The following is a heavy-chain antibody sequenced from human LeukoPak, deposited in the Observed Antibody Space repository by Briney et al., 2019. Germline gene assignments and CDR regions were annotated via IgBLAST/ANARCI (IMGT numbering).Heavy chain of an antibody. CDR2: IRNKANSYTT. Sequence: GGSLRLSCAASGFTFSKYSMNWVRQAPGKGLEWIGRIRNKANSYTTEYAASVKGRFTVSRDDSKNSLFPQMNSLESEDTAVYYCARRNSVTQGLDNWGQGTLVTVSS. V-gene: IGHV3-72*01. J-gene: IGHJ4*02. CDR3: ARRNSVTQGLDN. D-gene: IGHD5/OR15-5a*01. CDR1: GFTFSKYS.